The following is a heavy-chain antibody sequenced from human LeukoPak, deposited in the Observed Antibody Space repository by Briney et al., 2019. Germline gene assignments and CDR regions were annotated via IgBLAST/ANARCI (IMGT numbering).Heavy chain of an antibody. CDR2: ISYDGNNK. CDR1: GFTFSSYG. J-gene: IGHJ6*03. V-gene: IGHV3-30*03. Sequence: GGSLRRSCAASGFTFSSYGMHWVRQAPGKGLEWVAVISYDGNNKYYADSVKGRFTISRDNSKNTLYLQMNNLRAEDTAVYFCASGSRVRGVINTGQYYYYMDVWGKGTTVTVSS. CDR3: ASGSRVRGVINTGQYYYYMDV. D-gene: IGHD3-10*01.